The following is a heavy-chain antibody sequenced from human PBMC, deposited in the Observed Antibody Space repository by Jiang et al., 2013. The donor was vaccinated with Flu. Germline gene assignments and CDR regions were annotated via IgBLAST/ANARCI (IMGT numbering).Heavy chain of an antibody. CDR2: ISGSGGST. CDR3: AKDGIPAAISSFDY. CDR1: FTFSSYA. V-gene: IGHV3-23*01. D-gene: IGHD2-2*01. J-gene: IGHJ4*02. Sequence: FTFSSYAMSWVRQAPGKGLEWVSAISGSGGSTYYADSVKGRFTISRDNSKNTLYLQMNSLRAEDTAVYYCAKDGIPAAISSFDYWGPGNPGHRLL.